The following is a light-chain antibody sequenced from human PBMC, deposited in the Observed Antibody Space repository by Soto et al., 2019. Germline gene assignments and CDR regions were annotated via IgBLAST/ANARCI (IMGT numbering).Light chain of an antibody. CDR2: GNN. Sequence: LTQPPSVSRAPGQRVTIFCTGSSSNIGAGYDVHWYQQLPGTAPTLLISGNNNRPSGVPDRLSGSKSGTSASLAITGLRAEDEADYFCQSYDSSLSGYVFGTGTRSPS. J-gene: IGLJ1*01. CDR1: SSNIGAGYD. CDR3: QSYDSSLSGYV. V-gene: IGLV1-40*01.